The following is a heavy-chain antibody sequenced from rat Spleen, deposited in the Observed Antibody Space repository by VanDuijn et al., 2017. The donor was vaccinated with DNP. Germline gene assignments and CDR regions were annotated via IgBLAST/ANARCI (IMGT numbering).Heavy chain of an antibody. Sequence: EVQLVESGGGLVQPGRSLKLSCAASGFTFSNYDMAWVRQAPTKGLEWVASISPSGGSTYYRDSVKGRFTVSRDNAKSSLYLQMDGLRSEDTATYYCARRVNTMMVIITRTYDAMDAWGQGTSVTVSS. J-gene: IGHJ4*01. CDR2: ISPSGGST. V-gene: IGHV5-25*01. CDR1: GFTFSNYD. D-gene: IGHD1-12*03. CDR3: ARRVNTMMVIITRTYDAMDA.